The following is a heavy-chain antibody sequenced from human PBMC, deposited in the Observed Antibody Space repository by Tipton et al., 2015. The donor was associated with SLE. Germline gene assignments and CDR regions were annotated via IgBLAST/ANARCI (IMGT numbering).Heavy chain of an antibody. CDR2: VNNDGSGT. V-gene: IGHV3-74*01. Sequence: SLRLSCTASGFTFSSYWMHWVRQAPGKGLMWVSRVNNDGSGTIYADSAKGRFTISRDNAKNTLYLQMNSLRAEDTAVYYCARSGISGVDDWGQGPLVTVSS. CDR3: ARSGISGVDD. J-gene: IGHJ4*02. D-gene: IGHD2-8*02. CDR1: GFTFSSYW.